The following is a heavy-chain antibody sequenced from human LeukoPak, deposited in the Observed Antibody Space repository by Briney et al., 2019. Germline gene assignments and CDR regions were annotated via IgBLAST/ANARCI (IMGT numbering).Heavy chain of an antibody. CDR2: IKQDGSEK. D-gene: IGHD2-15*01. CDR3: ASLGYCSGGSCLYGMDV. J-gene: IGHJ6*02. V-gene: IGHV3-7*01. Sequence: GGSLRLSCAASGFTFSRYWMSWARQAPGKGLEWVANIKQDGSEKYYVDSVKGRFTISRDNAKNSLYLQMNSLRAEDTAVFYCASLGYCSGGSCLYGMDVWGQGTTVIVSS. CDR1: GFTFSRYW.